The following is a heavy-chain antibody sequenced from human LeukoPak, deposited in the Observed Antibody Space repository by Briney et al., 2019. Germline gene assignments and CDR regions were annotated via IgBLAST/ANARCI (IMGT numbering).Heavy chain of an antibody. Sequence: SETLSLTCSFSGGTISNNYWSWIRQPPVKGLEWIGYIYYSGSTNYNPSLKSRVTISVDTSKNQFSLKLSSVTAADTAVYYCARGGWSFDYWGQGTLVTVSS. V-gene: IGHV4-59*01. D-gene: IGHD6-19*01. CDR2: IYYSGST. CDR1: GGTISNNY. J-gene: IGHJ4*02. CDR3: ARGGWSFDY.